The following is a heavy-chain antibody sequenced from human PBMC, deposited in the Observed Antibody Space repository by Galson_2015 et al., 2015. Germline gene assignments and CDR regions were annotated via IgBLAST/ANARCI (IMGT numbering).Heavy chain of an antibody. V-gene: IGHV1-69*13. D-gene: IGHD1-26*01. CDR2: IIPIFGTA. CDR1: GGTFSSYA. J-gene: IGHJ3*02. Sequence: SVKVSCKASGGTFSSYAISWVRQAPGQGLEWMGGIIPIFGTANYAQKFQGRVTITADESTSTAYMELSSLRSEDTAVYYCARFLSNSDSGGYAFDIWGQGTMVTVSS. CDR3: ARFLSNSDSGGYAFDI.